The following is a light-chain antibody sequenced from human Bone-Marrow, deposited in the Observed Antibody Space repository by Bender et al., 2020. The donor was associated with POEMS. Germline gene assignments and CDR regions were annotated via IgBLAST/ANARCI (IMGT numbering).Light chain of an antibody. CDR2: SNY. Sequence: QSVLTQPPSASGTPGQSVIISCSGTDSNFGGNNVNWYQHLTGTAPRLVVYSNYQRPSGVPARFSGSKSGNTASLTVSGLRTDDEADYYCSSYAGSYNLVFGGGTKLTVL. V-gene: IGLV1-44*01. J-gene: IGLJ2*01. CDR1: DSNFGGNN. CDR3: SSYAGSYNLV.